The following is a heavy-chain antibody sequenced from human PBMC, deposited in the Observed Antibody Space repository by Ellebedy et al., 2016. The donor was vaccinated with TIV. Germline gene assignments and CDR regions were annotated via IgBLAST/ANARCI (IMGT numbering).Heavy chain of an antibody. Sequence: ASVKVSXXASGYTFTSYDIHWVRQAPGQGLEWMGWVNPNSGYTGYAQMFQGRVTMTRNTSINTAYMELRSLRSDDTAVYYCGTPMVGYFSYYYMDVWGKGTTVTVSS. D-gene: IGHD5-18*01. CDR1: GYTFTSYD. CDR3: GTPMVGYFSYYYMDV. J-gene: IGHJ6*03. CDR2: VNPNSGYT. V-gene: IGHV1-8*01.